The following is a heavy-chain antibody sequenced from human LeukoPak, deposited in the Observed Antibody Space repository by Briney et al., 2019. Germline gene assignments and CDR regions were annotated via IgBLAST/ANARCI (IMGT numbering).Heavy chain of an antibody. J-gene: IGHJ5*02. CDR2: ISQDGSEK. Sequence: GGSLRLSCAASGLTFSTYWMSWVRQAPGKGLEWVANISQDGSEKYYVDSVKGRFTISRDNAKNSLYLQMNSLRAEDTAVYYCARADIVVVVAAFDPWGQGTLVTVSS. CDR3: ARADIVVVVAAFDP. V-gene: IGHV3-7*02. CDR1: GLTFSTYW. D-gene: IGHD2-15*01.